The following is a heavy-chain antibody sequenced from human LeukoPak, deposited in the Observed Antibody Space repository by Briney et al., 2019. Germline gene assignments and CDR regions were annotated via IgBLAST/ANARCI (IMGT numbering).Heavy chain of an antibody. Sequence: GESLKISCKGSGYSFTSYWIGWVRQMPVKGLEWMGIIYPGDSDTRYSPSFQGQVTISADKSISTAYLQWSSLKASDTAMYYCARSNGYCSSTSCYTSDYWGQGTLVTVSS. J-gene: IGHJ4*02. V-gene: IGHV5-51*01. D-gene: IGHD2-2*02. CDR2: IYPGDSDT. CDR1: GYSFTSYW. CDR3: ARSNGYCSSTSCYTSDY.